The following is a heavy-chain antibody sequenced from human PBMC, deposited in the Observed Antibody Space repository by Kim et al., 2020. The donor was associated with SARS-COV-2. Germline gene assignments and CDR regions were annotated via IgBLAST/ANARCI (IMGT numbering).Heavy chain of an antibody. Sequence: SETLSLTCTVSGGSISSGDYYWSWIRQPPGKGLEWIGYIYYSGSTYYNPSLKSRVTISVDTSKNQFSLKLSSVTAADTAVYYCARVSTYYYDSSGLFDYWGQGTLVTVSS. J-gene: IGHJ4*02. CDR3: ARVSTYYYDSSGLFDY. D-gene: IGHD3-22*01. CDR2: IYYSGST. CDR1: GGSISSGDYY. V-gene: IGHV4-30-4*01.